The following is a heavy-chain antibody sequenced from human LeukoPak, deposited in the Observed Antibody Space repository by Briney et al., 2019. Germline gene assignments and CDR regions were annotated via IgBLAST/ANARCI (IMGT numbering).Heavy chain of an antibody. CDR3: ARGRGNYYGMDV. CDR2: IYYNGNT. CDR1: DGSINSYY. Sequence: SETPSLTCSVSDGSINSYYWNWIRRPPGKGLEWIGYIYYNGNTNYSPSLKSRVTMSVDTSKNLFSLKVSSVTAADTAVYYCARGRGNYYGMDVWGQGTTVTVSS. V-gene: IGHV4-59*01. J-gene: IGHJ6*02.